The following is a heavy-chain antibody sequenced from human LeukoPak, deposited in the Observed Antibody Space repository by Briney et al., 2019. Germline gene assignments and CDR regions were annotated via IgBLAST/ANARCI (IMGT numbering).Heavy chain of an antibody. V-gene: IGHV5-51*01. D-gene: IGHD6-19*01. CDR2: IYPGDSDT. CDR1: GYSFTSYW. Sequence: GESLKISCKGSGYSFTSYWIGWVRQMPGKSLEWMGIIYPGDSDTRYSPSFQGQVTISADKSISTAYLQWSSLKASDTAMYYCARDNSKAVAGTHIDYWGQGTLVTVSS. J-gene: IGHJ4*02. CDR3: ARDNSKAVAGTHIDY.